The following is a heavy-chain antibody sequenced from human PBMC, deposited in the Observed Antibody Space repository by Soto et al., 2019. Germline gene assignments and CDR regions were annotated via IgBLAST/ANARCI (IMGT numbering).Heavy chain of an antibody. CDR1: GCTFTGYY. D-gene: IGHD5-18*01. Sequence: ASVKVSCKASGCTFTGYYMHWVRQAPGQGLEWMGWINPNSGGTNYAQKFQGWVTMTRDTSISTAYMELSRLRSDDTAVYYCARVDTAMVIWGIFDYWGQGTLVTVSS. V-gene: IGHV1-2*04. CDR3: ARVDTAMVIWGIFDY. CDR2: INPNSGGT. J-gene: IGHJ4*02.